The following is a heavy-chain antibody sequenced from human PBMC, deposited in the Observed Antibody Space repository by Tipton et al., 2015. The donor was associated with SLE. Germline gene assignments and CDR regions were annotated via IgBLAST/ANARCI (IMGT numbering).Heavy chain of an antibody. V-gene: IGHV4-61*02. Sequence: TLSLTCTVSGDSISSSTYFWTWIRQPAGKGPEWIGRIYANGDTNYNPSLKSRVTISLDTSRNQFSLKLNSVTAADTAIYFCARVDSGYGQVNMDVWGQGTTVTVSS. CDR3: ARVDSGYGQVNMDV. CDR2: IYANGDT. D-gene: IGHD3-22*01. J-gene: IGHJ6*02. CDR1: GDSISSSTYF.